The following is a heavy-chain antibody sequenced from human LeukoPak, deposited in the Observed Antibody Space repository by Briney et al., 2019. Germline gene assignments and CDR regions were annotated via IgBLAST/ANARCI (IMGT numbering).Heavy chain of an antibody. J-gene: IGHJ4*02. CDR3: ARADGSGSYYQYYFDY. V-gene: IGHV1-69*01. D-gene: IGHD3-10*01. Sequence: SVKLSCKASGGTFISYAISWVRQAPGQGLEWMGGIIPIFGTANYAQKFQGRVTITADESTSTAYMELSSLRSEDTAVYYCARADGSGSYYQYYFDYWGQGTLVTVS. CDR2: IIPIFGTA. CDR1: GGTFISYA.